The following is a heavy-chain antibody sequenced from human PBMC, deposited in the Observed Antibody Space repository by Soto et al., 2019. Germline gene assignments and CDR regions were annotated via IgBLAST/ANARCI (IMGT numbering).Heavy chain of an antibody. CDR3: ASFDGTLVRGGRSSPYEMDV. J-gene: IGHJ6*02. CDR2: IIPTFGTG. V-gene: IGHV1-69*01. D-gene: IGHD3-10*01. Sequence: QVLLVQSGPEVKKPGSSVKVSCKASGGTFNNYAINWVQQAPGKGLEWMGGIIPTFGTGNHAQKFQGRGTIAADESTTTAYMELNSLRSEETAIYYCASFDGTLVRGGRSSPYEMDVWGQGTTVIVSS. CDR1: GGTFNNYA.